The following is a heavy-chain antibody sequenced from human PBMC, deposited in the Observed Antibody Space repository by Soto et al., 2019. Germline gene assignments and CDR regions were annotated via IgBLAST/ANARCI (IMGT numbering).Heavy chain of an antibody. D-gene: IGHD6-19*01. Sequence: ALVNVSCKAYGYNISSYDIIWVRQSAGQGREWMGWMDPNRGHSDSVQNFRGRVTMTTNISASTAYMELSGLRSDDTGVYYCARAAYRSLWFVSHWAQGTLVTVSS. J-gene: IGHJ4*02. V-gene: IGHV1-8*01. CDR2: MDPNRGHS. CDR1: GYNISSYD. CDR3: ARAAYRSLWFVSH.